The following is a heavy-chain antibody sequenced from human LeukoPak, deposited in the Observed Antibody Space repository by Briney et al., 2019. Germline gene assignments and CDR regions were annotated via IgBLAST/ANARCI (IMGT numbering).Heavy chain of an antibody. CDR1: GFTFDDYA. CDR2: ISWNSGSI. CDR3: AKANLPVVVPAASYYFDY. V-gene: IGHV3-9*01. Sequence: GGSLRLSCAASGFTFDDYAMHWVRQAPGKGLEWVSGISWNSGSIGYADSVKGRFTISRDNAKNPLYLQMNSLRAEDTALYYCAKANLPVVVPAASYYFDYWGQGTLVTVSS. D-gene: IGHD2-2*01. J-gene: IGHJ4*02.